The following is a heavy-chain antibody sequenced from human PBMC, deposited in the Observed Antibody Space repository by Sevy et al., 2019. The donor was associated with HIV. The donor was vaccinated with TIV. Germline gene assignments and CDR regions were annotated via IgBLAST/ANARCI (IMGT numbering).Heavy chain of an antibody. J-gene: IGHJ4*02. Sequence: SETLSLTCTVSGGSITSLYWNWIRQPPGKGLEWIANIYYNGQLNYNPSLKSRVTLSLDTSKNQFSLRLSSVTAADTAMYYCAGENARGRGYSWGQGTLVTVSS. CDR1: GGSITSLY. D-gene: IGHD3-3*02. CDR3: AGENARGRGYS. V-gene: IGHV4-59*08. CDR2: IYYNGQL.